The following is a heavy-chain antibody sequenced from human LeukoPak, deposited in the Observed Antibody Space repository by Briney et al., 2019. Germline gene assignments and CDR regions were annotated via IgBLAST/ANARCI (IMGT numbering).Heavy chain of an antibody. V-gene: IGHV1-24*01. J-gene: IGHJ6*03. CDR1: GYTLTELS. Sequence: ASVKVSCKVSGYTLTELSMHWVRQAPGKGLEWMGGFDPEDGETIYAQKFQGRVTMTEDTSTDTAYMELSSLRSEDTAVYYCARGDFWSSYSSGRNYYYYYMDVWGKGTTVTVSS. CDR3: ARGDFWSSYSSGRNYYYYYMDV. CDR2: FDPEDGET. D-gene: IGHD3-3*01.